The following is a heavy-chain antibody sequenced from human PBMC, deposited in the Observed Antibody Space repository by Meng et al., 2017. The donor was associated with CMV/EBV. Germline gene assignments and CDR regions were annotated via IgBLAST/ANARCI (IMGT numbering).Heavy chain of an antibody. CDR3: AKVLAGDGTLDY. CDR1: GLPFSSYA. CDR2: ISGSGGST. J-gene: IGHJ4*02. D-gene: IGHD5-24*01. V-gene: IGHV3-23*01. Sequence: EVQLLGSGGGWVKPGGSLRLSCAACGLPFSSYAMSWVRQAPGKGLEWVSAISGSGGSTYYADSVKGRFTISRDNSKNTLYLQMNSLRAEDTAVYYCAKVLAGDGTLDYWGQGTLVTVSS.